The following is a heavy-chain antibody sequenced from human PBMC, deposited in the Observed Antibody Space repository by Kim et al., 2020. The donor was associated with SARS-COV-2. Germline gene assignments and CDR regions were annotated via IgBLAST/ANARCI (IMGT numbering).Heavy chain of an antibody. V-gene: IGHV4-34*01. D-gene: IGHD3-22*01. CDR2: INHSGST. CDR3: ASRPYYYDSSGYYRGPAFDI. J-gene: IGHJ3*02. Sequence: SETLSLTCAVYGGSFSGYYWSWIRQPPGKGLEWIGEINHSGSTNYNPSLKSRVTISVDTSKNQFSLKLSSVTAADTAVYYCASRPYYYDSSGYYRGPAFDIWGQGTMVTVSS. CDR1: GGSFSGYY.